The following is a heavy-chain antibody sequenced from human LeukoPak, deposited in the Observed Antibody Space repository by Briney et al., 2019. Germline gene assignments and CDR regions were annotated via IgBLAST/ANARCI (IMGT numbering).Heavy chain of an antibody. J-gene: IGHJ4*02. Sequence: ASVKVSCKASVYTFTAYFTHWVRQAPGQGLEWVGWINPNTGDTSYAQKFQGRVTLTGDTSITTAYMELSSLRSDDTAVYYCAREQFLASTERERDVYGGQGTLVTVSS. CDR1: VYTFTAYF. CDR2: INPNTGDT. CDR3: AREQFLASTERERDVY. V-gene: IGHV1-2*02. D-gene: IGHD3-3*02.